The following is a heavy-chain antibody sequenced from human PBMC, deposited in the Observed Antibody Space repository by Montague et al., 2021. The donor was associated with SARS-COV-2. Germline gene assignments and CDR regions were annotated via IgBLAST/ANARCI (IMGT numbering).Heavy chain of an antibody. CDR3: ARGRGTALFRRIYFGMDV. J-gene: IGHJ6*02. V-gene: IGHV4-34*01. CDR2: INHSGST. Sequence: SETLSLTCAVYGGSFSGYYRSWIRQPPGKGLEWIGEINHSGSTNYNPSLKSRVTISVDTSKNQFSLKLSSVTAADTAVYYCARGRGTALFRRIYFGMDVWGQGTTVTVSS. D-gene: IGHD1-1*01. CDR1: GGSFSGYY.